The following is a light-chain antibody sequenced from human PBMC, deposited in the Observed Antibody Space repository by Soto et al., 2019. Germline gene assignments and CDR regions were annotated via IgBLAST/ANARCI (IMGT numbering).Light chain of an antibody. Sequence: QSVLAQPASVSGSPGQSITISCTGTSSDVGNYIFVSWYRQHPGKAPKLMICDINNRPSGVSNRFSGSKSGNTASLTISGLQAEDEADYYCVSYTTSASYVFGTGTKVTVL. CDR2: DIN. V-gene: IGLV2-14*01. CDR1: SSDVGNYIF. J-gene: IGLJ1*01. CDR3: VSYTTSASYV.